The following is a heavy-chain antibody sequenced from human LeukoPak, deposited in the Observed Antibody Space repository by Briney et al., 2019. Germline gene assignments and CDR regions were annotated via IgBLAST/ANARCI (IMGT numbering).Heavy chain of an antibody. CDR2: IYTSGST. V-gene: IGHV4-4*07. J-gene: IGHJ6*03. CDR1: GGSISSYY. Sequence: SETLSLTCTVSGGSISSYYWSWIRQPAGKGLEWIGRIYTSGSTNYSPSLKSRVTMSVDTSKNQFSLKLSSVTAADTAVYYCARDQVDYYSTYYMDVWGKGTTVTVSS. D-gene: IGHD4-11*01. CDR3: ARDQVDYYSTYYMDV.